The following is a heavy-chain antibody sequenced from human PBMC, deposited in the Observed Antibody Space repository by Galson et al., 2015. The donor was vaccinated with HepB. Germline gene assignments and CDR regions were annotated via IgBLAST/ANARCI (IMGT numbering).Heavy chain of an antibody. Sequence: SLRLSCAASGFTFSSYAMSWVRQAPGKGLEWVSAISGSGGSTYYADSVKGRFTISRDNSKNTLYLQMNSLRAEDTAVYYCAKLVAGRLPPNYGMDVWGQGTTVTVSS. J-gene: IGHJ6*02. CDR3: AKLVAGRLPPNYGMDV. CDR1: GFTFSSYA. V-gene: IGHV3-23*01. CDR2: ISGSGGST.